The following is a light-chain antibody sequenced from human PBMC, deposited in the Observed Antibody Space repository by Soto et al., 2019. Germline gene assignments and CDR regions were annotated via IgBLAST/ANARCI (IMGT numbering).Light chain of an antibody. Sequence: DILMTQSPSILSASVGDTVTITCRASQSISKWVAWYQQKPGKAPKLLIYAASSLQSGVPSRFSGSGSGTDFTLTISSLQPEDFATYYCQQSYSTPPWTFGQGTKVEIK. CDR2: AAS. CDR1: QSISKW. J-gene: IGKJ1*01. CDR3: QQSYSTPPWT. V-gene: IGKV1-39*01.